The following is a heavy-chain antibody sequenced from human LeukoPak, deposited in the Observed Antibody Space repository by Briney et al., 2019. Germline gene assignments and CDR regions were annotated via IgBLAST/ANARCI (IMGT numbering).Heavy chain of an antibody. CDR1: GGSISSGDYY. Sequence: SETLSLTCTVSGGSISSGDYYWSWIRQPPGKGLEWIGSIYYSGSTYYNPSLKSRVTISVDTSKNQFSLKLSSVTAADTAVYYCARGGSPYDSSGYYWGYYFDYWGQGTLVTVSS. CDR3: ARGGSPYDSSGYYWGYYFDY. J-gene: IGHJ4*02. V-gene: IGHV4-39*07. D-gene: IGHD3-22*01. CDR2: IYYSGST.